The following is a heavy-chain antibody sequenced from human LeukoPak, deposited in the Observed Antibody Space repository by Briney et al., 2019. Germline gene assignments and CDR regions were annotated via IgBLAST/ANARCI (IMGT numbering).Heavy chain of an antibody. CDR1: GGSISSGSYY. Sequence: PSETLSLTCTVSGGSISSGSYYWSWIRQPAGKGLEWIGRIYTSGSTNYNPSLKSRVTVSVDTSKKQFSLKLSSVTAADTAVYYCARGWFEESDIFCAFDSWGQGTLVTVSS. CDR3: ARGWFEESDIFCAFDS. CDR2: IYTSGST. V-gene: IGHV4-61*02. D-gene: IGHD3-10*01. J-gene: IGHJ4*02.